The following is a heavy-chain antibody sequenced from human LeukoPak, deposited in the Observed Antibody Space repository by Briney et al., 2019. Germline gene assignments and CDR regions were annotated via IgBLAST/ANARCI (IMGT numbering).Heavy chain of an antibody. CDR2: IYSSVST. CDR1: GGSISSNAYY. Sequence: PSETLSLTCTVSGGSISSNAYYWAWIRQPPGKGLEWIGSIYSSVSTYYNPSLRSRVTISVDTSKNQFSLKLNSVTAADTAVYYCVRDRELTYWSQGTLVTVSS. D-gene: IGHD1-26*01. V-gene: IGHV4-39*07. J-gene: IGHJ4*02. CDR3: VRDRELTY.